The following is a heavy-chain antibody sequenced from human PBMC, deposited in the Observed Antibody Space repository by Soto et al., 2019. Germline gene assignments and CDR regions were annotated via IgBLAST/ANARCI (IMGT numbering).Heavy chain of an antibody. CDR3: ARETYYYDRSGPTFDY. Sequence: QVQLVQSGAAVKKPGSSVKVSCKASGGTFSSYAISWVRQAPGQGLEWMGGIIPIFGTANYAQKFQGRVTITADKSRSTGDMELSSVGTDDNAVYYCARETYYYDRSGPTFDYWGQGTLVTVSS. V-gene: IGHV1-69*06. CDR2: IIPIFGTA. D-gene: IGHD3-22*01. CDR1: GGTFSSYA. J-gene: IGHJ4*02.